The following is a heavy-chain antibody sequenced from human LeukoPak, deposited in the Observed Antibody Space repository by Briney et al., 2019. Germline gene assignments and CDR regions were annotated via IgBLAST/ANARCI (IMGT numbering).Heavy chain of an antibody. CDR3: AKDGAIFGVPITRGGMDV. D-gene: IGHD3-3*01. V-gene: IGHV3-9*01. CDR2: ITWNSGSV. CDR1: GSKFDEYA. J-gene: IGHJ6*02. Sequence: GGSRRLSCAASGSKFDEYAMHWVRQVPGQGLEWVSGITWNSGSVGYADSVRGRFTISRDNAKNSLYLQMNSLRPEDTALYYCAKDGAIFGVPITRGGMDVWGQGTTVTVSS.